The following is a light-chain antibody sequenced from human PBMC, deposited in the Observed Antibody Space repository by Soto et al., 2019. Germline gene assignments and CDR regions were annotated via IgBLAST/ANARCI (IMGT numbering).Light chain of an antibody. CDR2: EVT. CDR1: SSDVGFYNF. CDR3: ASYAGTRLSV. Sequence: SVLTQPPSASGSPGQSLTISCTGTSSDVGFYNFVSWYQQRPGKAPKLVIYEVTKRPSGVPDRFSGSKSGSTASLTVSGLQADDEADYYCASYAGTRLSVFRRGTKGT. V-gene: IGLV2-8*01. J-gene: IGLJ1*01.